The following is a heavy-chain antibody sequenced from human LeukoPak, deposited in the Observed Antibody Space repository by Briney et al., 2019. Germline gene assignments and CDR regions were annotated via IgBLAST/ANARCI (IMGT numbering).Heavy chain of an antibody. Sequence: HPGGSLRLSYAASGFTFSSYSMNWVRQAPGKGLEWISYITPSSSSIYYADSVRGRFTTSRDNAKNSMYLQMNSLRTEDTAVYYCARDVLGDYDYWGQGTLVTVSS. V-gene: IGHV3-48*01. J-gene: IGHJ4*02. CDR2: ITPSSSSI. CDR3: ARDVLGDYDY. CDR1: GFTFSSYS. D-gene: IGHD4-17*01.